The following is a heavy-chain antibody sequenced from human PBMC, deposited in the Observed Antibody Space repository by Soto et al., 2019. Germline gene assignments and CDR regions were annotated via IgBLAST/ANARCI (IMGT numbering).Heavy chain of an antibody. J-gene: IGHJ4*02. CDR3: ASLYCSSTSCFHTNFDY. CDR1: GGSISSSSYY. CDR2: IYYSGST. Sequence: SETLSLTCTVSGGSISSSSYYWGWIRQPPGKGLEWIGSIYYSGSTYYNPSLKGRVTISVDTSKNQFSLKLSSVTAADTAVYYCASLYCSSTSCFHTNFDYWGQGTLVTVSS. V-gene: IGHV4-39*01. D-gene: IGHD2-2*01.